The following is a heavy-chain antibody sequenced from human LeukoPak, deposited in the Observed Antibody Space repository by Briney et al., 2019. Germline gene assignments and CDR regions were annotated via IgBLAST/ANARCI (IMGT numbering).Heavy chain of an antibody. D-gene: IGHD3-16*01. V-gene: IGHV4-34*01. CDR3: ARGSPNWGFLDY. CDR2: INHTGST. CDR1: GGSFSGYY. Sequence: SETLSLTCGVYGGSFSGYYWSWIRQPPGKGLEWIGEINHTGSTNYNPSLKSRVTISVDTSKNQFSLKLNSVTAADTAVYYCARGSPNWGFLDYWGQGALVTVSS. J-gene: IGHJ4*02.